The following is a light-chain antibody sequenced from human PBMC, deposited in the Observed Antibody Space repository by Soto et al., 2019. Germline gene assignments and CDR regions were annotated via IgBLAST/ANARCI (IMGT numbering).Light chain of an antibody. CDR1: QGINSY. V-gene: IGKV1-9*01. CDR3: QQLNSFPIT. CDR2: TAS. Sequence: GERVTVTCRSSQGINSYLAWYQQKPGKAPKIIIYTASTLQSGVPSRFSGSGSGTECTPTITNLQPEDVATYYCQQLNSFPITFGQGTRLEI. J-gene: IGKJ5*01.